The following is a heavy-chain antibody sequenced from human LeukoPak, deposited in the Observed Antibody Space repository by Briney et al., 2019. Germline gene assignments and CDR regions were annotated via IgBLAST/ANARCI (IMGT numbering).Heavy chain of an antibody. D-gene: IGHD1-26*01. J-gene: IGHJ4*02. V-gene: IGHV3-21*01. Sequence: GGSLRLSCAASGFTFSSYSMNWVRQAPGKGLEWVSSISSSGSNIYYGDSVKGRFSISRDNAQNSLYLQMNSLRAEDKAVYYCARGGGNYGKYQFDYWGQGTLVTVSS. CDR2: ISSSGSNI. CDR3: ARGGGNYGKYQFDY. CDR1: GFTFSSYS.